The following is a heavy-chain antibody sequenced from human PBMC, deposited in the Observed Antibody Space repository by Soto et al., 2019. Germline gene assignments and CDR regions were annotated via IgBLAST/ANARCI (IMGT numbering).Heavy chain of an antibody. CDR1: GFTFSSYA. Sequence: GGSLRLSCAASGFTFSSYAMSWVRQAPGKGLEWVSAISGSSGSTYYADSVKGRFTISRDNSKNTLYLQMNSLRAEGTAVYYCAKGRIRTSCPFDPWGQGTLVTVSS. D-gene: IGHD2-2*01. CDR3: AKGRIRTSCPFDP. J-gene: IGHJ5*02. V-gene: IGHV3-23*01. CDR2: ISGSSGST.